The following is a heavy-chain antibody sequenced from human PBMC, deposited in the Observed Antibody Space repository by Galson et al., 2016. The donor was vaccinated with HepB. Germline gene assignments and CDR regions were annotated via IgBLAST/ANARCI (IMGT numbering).Heavy chain of an antibody. CDR3: ARDVQFRFDY. V-gene: IGHV1-18*04. J-gene: IGHJ4*02. Sequence: SVKVSCKASGYRFPTYGISWVRQAPGQGLECLGWISANSGNTIYAQKFQDRVTMTRDTSASTVYMDLRSLRSDDTAVYYCARDVQFRFDYWGQGTLVTVSS. D-gene: IGHD4-11*01. CDR1: GYRFPTYG. CDR2: ISANSGNT.